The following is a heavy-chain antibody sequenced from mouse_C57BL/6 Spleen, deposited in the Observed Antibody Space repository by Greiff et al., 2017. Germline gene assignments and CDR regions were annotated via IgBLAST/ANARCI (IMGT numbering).Heavy chain of an antibody. Sequence: QVQLQQPGTELVKPGASVKLSCKASGYTFTSYWMHWVKQRPGQGLEWIGNINPSTGGTNYNEKFKSKATLTVDKSTSTAYMQLSSLTAEDSAVYYCARALYDYDALFDYWGQGTTLTVSS. V-gene: IGHV1-53*01. D-gene: IGHD2-4*01. CDR1: GYTFTSYW. CDR2: INPSTGGT. CDR3: ARALYDYDALFDY. J-gene: IGHJ2*01.